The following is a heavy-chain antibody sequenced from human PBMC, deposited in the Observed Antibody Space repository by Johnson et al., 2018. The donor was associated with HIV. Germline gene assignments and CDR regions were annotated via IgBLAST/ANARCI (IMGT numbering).Heavy chain of an antibody. D-gene: IGHD3-22*01. CDR2: IGTAGDT. Sequence: VQLVESGGGLVQPGGSLRLSCAASGFTFSSYDIHWVRQGTGKGLEWVSAIGTAGDTYYAGSVKGRFTIPRDNSKNTLYLQMGSLRPEDTAVYYCARVGLASGYYRDAYDIWGQGTMVTVSS. J-gene: IGHJ3*02. CDR1: GFTFSSYD. V-gene: IGHV3-13*01. CDR3: ARVGLASGYYRDAYDI.